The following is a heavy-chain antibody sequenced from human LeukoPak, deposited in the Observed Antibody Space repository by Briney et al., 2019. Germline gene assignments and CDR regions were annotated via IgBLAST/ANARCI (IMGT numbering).Heavy chain of an antibody. CDR1: GFTFSSYS. CDR2: ISSSGSTI. V-gene: IGHV3-48*01. D-gene: IGHD3-16*02. J-gene: IGHJ6*02. CDR3: AKDISSEGYYYGMDV. Sequence: PGGSLRLSCAASGFTFSSYSMNWVRQAPGKGLEWVSYISSSGSTIYYADSVKGRFTISRDNAKNSLYLQMNSLRAEDTALYYCAKDISSEGYYYGMDVWGQGTTVTVSS.